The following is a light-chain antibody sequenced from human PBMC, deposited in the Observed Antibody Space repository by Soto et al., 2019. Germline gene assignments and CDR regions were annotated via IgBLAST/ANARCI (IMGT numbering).Light chain of an antibody. CDR2: SNN. CDR3: AAWDDSLNGPV. Sequence: QSVLTQPPSASGTPGQRVTLSCSGSSSNIESNTVNWYQQLPGTAPKLLIYSNNQRPSGVPDRFSGSMSGTTATLAISGLQSEDESDYYCAAWDDSLNGPVFGGGTKVTVL. J-gene: IGLJ2*01. CDR1: SSNIESNT. V-gene: IGLV1-44*01.